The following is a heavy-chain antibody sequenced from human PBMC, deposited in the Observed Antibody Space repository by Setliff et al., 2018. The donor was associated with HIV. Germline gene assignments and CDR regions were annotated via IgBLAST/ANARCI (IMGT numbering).Heavy chain of an antibody. CDR2: IYYSWST. V-gene: IGHV4-39*01. CDR3: ASLDYGGNSGILAFHI. J-gene: IGHJ3*02. Sequence: PSETLSLTCKVSGGSISSSHYYWGWIRQPPGKGLEWIGNIYYSWSTFYNPSLKSRLTISVDTYKNQFSLRLSSLTAADTAVFYCASLDYGGNSGILAFHIWGQGKLVTVSS. D-gene: IGHD4-17*01. CDR1: GGSISSSHYY.